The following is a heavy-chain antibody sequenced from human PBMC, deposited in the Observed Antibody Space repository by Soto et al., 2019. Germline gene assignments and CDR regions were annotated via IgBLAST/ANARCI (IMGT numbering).Heavy chain of an antibody. Sequence: ASVKVSCKASGGTFSSYAISWVRQAPGQGLEWMGWINPNSGGTNYAQKFQGWVTMTMDTSISTAYMELSRLRSDDTAVYYCARGPIRPYGMDVWGQGTTVTVSS. CDR1: GGTFSSYA. CDR3: ARGPIRPYGMDV. CDR2: INPNSGGT. V-gene: IGHV1-2*04. J-gene: IGHJ6*02.